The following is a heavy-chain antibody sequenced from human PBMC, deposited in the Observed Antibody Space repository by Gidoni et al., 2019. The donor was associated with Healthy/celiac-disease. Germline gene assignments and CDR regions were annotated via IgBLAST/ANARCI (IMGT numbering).Heavy chain of an antibody. J-gene: IGHJ3*02. Sequence: QVQLQESGLGLVKPSETLSLTCAVYGYSISSGYYWGGIRQPPGKGLEWIGLIYHSGSTYYNPSLKSRVTISVDTSKNQFSLKLSSVTAADTAVYYCAVNQGYYGASGGADAFDIWGQGTMVTVSS. CDR1: GYSISSGYY. CDR2: IYHSGST. V-gene: IGHV4-38-2*01. D-gene: IGHD3-10*01. CDR3: AVNQGYYGASGGADAFDI.